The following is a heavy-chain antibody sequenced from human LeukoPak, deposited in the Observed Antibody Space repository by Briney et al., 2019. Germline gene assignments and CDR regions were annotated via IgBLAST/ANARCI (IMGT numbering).Heavy chain of an antibody. Sequence: GGSLRLSCAASGFTFSRFWMSWVRQAPGQGLEWVANIKQDGSEKYFVDSVRGRFTISRDNAKNSLYLQMNSLRADDTAVYYCASSYYDSRLHAFDVWGQGTMVTVSS. CDR3: ASSYYDSRLHAFDV. J-gene: IGHJ3*01. D-gene: IGHD3-22*01. CDR2: IKQDGSEK. CDR1: GFTFSRFW. V-gene: IGHV3-7*01.